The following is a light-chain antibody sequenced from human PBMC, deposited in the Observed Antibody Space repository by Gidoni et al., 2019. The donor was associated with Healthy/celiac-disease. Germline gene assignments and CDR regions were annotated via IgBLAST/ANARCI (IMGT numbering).Light chain of an antibody. CDR3: GSYAGSSVV. V-gene: IGLV2-23*02. CDR2: EVS. CDR1: SSDFGSYNL. J-gene: IGLJ2*01. Sequence: QSALTQPASVSGSPGQSITISCTGTSSDFGSYNLVSWYQQHPGKAPKLMIYEVSKRPSGVSNRFSGSKSGNTASLTISGLQAEDEADYYCGSYAGSSVVFGGGTKLTVL.